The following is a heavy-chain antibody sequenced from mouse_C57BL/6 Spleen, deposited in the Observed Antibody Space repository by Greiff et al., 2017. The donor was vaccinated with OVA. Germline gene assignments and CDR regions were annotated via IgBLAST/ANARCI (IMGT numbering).Heavy chain of an antibody. CDR3: ARGGSSPAWFAY. J-gene: IGHJ3*01. Sequence: QVQLQQSGAELARPGASVKMSCKASGYTFTSYTMHWVKQRPGQGLEWIGYINPSSGYTKYNQKFKDKATLTADKSSSTAYMQLRSLTSEDSAVYYCARGGSSPAWFAYWGQGTLVTVSA. V-gene: IGHV1-4*01. CDR2: INPSSGYT. D-gene: IGHD6-1*01. CDR1: GYTFTSYT.